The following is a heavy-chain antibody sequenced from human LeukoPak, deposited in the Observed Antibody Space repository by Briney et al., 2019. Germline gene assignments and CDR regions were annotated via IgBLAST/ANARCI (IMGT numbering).Heavy chain of an antibody. J-gene: IGHJ4*02. V-gene: IGHV3-64D*06. D-gene: IGHD3-10*01. CDR3: VTPRLYYYGSGSYYNDEKHTSYFDY. CDR1: GFTFSSYA. Sequence: PGGSLRLSCSASGFTFSSYAMHWVRQAPGKGLEYVSAISSNGGSTYYADSVKGRFTISRDNSKNTLYLQMSSLRAEDTAVYYCVTPRLYYYGSGSYYNDEKHTSYFDYWGQGTLVTVSS. CDR2: ISSNGGST.